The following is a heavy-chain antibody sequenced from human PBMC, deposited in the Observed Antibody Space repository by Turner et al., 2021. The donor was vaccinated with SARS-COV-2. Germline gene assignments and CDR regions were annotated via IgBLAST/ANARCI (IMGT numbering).Heavy chain of an antibody. D-gene: IGHD2-21*02. V-gene: IGHV4-59*01. CDR3: ASGSGSYSAWYFDY. J-gene: IGHJ4*02. Sequence: QVQLQESGPGLVKPSETLALTCSVAGGSITRYYWSWIRQAQGKGLEWIGYVYYDGSSNYNPSLKSRVTISVDTSKNQFSLKLTSVTAADTAVYYCASGSGSYSAWYFDYWGQGTLVTVSS. CDR2: VYYDGSS. CDR1: GGSITRYY.